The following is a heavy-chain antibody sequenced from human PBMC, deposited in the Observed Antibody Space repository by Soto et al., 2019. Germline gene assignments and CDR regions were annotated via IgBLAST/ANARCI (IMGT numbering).Heavy chain of an antibody. CDR2: IYSGGST. CDR1: GFTVSSNY. V-gene: IGHV3-53*04. D-gene: IGHD2-21*02. J-gene: IGHJ5*02. CDR3: ARGRDCGGDCPNWFDP. Sequence: EVQLVESGGGLVQPGGSLRLSCAASGFTVSSNYMSWVRQAPRKGLEWVSVIYSGGSTYYADSVKGRFTISRHNSKNTLYLQMNSLRAEDTAVYYCARGRDCGGDCPNWFDPWGQGTLVTVSS.